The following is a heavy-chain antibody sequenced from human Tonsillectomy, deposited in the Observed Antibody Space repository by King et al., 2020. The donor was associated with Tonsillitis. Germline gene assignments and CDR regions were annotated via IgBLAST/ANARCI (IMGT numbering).Heavy chain of an antibody. CDR2: ITANSKYI. Sequence: VQLVESGGGLVKPGGSLRLSCAASGFTFRNYDMAWVRQGPGKGLEWVFSITANSKYIYYAASVKGRFTISRDNARTSLYLDMDILSAEDTAVSYCTKDEGADYYDSGRGSFDIWGQGTTVTVSS. CDR1: GFTFRNYD. CDR3: TKDEGADYYDSGRGSFDI. D-gene: IGHD3-22*01. V-gene: IGHV3-21*01. J-gene: IGHJ3*02.